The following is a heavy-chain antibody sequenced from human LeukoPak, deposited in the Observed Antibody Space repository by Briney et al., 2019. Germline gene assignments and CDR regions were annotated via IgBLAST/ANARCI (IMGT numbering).Heavy chain of an antibody. CDR2: INHSGST. Sequence: PSETLSLTCAVYGGSFSGYYWSWIRQPPGKGLEWIGEINHSGSTNYNPSLKSRVTISVDTSKNQFSLKLSSVTAADTAVYYCARGRYSSGWYEEIYFDYWGQGTLATVSS. CDR3: ARGRYSSGWYEEIYFDY. D-gene: IGHD6-19*01. J-gene: IGHJ4*02. V-gene: IGHV4-34*01. CDR1: GGSFSGYY.